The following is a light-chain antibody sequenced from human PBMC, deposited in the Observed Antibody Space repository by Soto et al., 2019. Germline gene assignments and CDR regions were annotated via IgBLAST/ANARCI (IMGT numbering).Light chain of an antibody. CDR3: QQYGSSPWT. CDR2: GAS. CDR1: QSITSNY. Sequence: EIVLTQSPGTLSLSPGERATLSCRASQSITSNYLAWYQQKPGQAPRLLIYGASSRAIGIPDRFSGSGSGTNFTLTISRLEPEDFAVYYCQQYGSSPWTFGQGTKVDIK. J-gene: IGKJ1*01. V-gene: IGKV3-20*01.